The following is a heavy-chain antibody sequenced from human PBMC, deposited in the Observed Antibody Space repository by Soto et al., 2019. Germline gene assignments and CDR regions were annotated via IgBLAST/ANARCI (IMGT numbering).Heavy chain of an antibody. CDR3: AHTRITIFGVAQLDY. V-gene: IGHV2-5*01. CDR1: GFSLSTSGVG. J-gene: IGHJ4*02. D-gene: IGHD3-3*01. CDR2: IYWNDDK. Sequence: QITLKESGPALVKPTQTLTLTCTFSGFSLSTSGVGVGWIRQPPGKALEWLALIYWNDDKRYSPSLKSRLTITQDTSKNHVVLTMTNMDPVDTATYYCAHTRITIFGVAQLDYWGQGTLVTVSS.